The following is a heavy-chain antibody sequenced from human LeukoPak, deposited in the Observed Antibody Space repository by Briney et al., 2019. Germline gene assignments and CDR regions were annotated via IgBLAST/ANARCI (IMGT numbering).Heavy chain of an antibody. Sequence: SETLSLTCTVSGGSISNYYWSWIRQPPGKGLEWIGYISYSGSTISNPSLKSRVTISVDTSKNQFSLKLTSVTAADTALYYCARTKLYCSGGSCYSSLDYWGQGTLVTVSS. CDR2: ISYSGST. J-gene: IGHJ4*02. CDR1: GGSISNYY. D-gene: IGHD2-15*01. CDR3: ARTKLYCSGGSCYSSLDY. V-gene: IGHV4-59*01.